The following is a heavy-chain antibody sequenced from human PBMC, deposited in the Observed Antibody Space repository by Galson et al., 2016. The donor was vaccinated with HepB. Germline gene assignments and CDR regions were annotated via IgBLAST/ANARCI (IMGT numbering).Heavy chain of an antibody. V-gene: IGHV3-15*01. Sequence: SLRLSCAASGFTFTTAWMSWFRQAPGKGLEWVGRIKSHSDGGTAEHAAPVKGRFTISSDDSRNTLYLQLNSLKTEDTAVYYCTTGSLTKLTHGEDHWGQGTLVTVSS. J-gene: IGHJ4*02. CDR2: IKSHSDGGTA. CDR3: TTGSLTKLTHGEDH. D-gene: IGHD2-8*01. CDR1: GFTFTTAW.